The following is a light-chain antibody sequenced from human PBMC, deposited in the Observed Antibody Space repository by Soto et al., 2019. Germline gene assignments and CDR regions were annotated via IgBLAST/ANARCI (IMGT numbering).Light chain of an antibody. J-gene: IGKJ4*01. CDR2: AAS. CDR1: QTISSS. Sequence: DIQMTQSPSSLSASVGDRVNITCRASQTISSSLNWYQQKPGKAPKLLIYAASSLQSGVPSTFGGSGSGADFTLTISNLRPEYFATYYCRQSYCTPPFGGGTKVEIK. CDR3: RQSYCTPP. V-gene: IGKV1-39*01.